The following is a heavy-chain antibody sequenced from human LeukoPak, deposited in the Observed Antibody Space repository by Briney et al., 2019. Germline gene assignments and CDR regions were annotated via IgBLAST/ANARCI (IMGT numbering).Heavy chain of an antibody. D-gene: IGHD6-13*01. CDR1: GGSISSGSYS. V-gene: IGHV4-61*02. Sequence: SETLSLTCTVSGGSISSGSYSWNWIRQPAGKGLEWIGRMYSSGTTNYNPSLKSRVTISVDTSKNQFSLKLSSVTAADTAVYYCARERRITVAAPGATDYYSYYYMDVWGKGTTVTVSS. J-gene: IGHJ6*03. CDR2: MYSSGTT. CDR3: ARERRITVAAPGATDYYSYYYMDV.